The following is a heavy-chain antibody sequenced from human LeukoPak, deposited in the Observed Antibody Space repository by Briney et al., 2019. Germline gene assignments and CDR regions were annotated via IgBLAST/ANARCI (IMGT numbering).Heavy chain of an antibody. Sequence: GGSLRLSCAASGFTFSDYYMSWIRQAPGKGLEWVSYISSSGSTIYYADSVKGRFTISRDNAKNTVYLQMNSLRAEDTAVYYCARVLRYCSGGNCYSGGLGYMDVWGKGTTVTISS. CDR1: GFTFSDYY. V-gene: IGHV3-11*01. J-gene: IGHJ6*03. CDR2: ISSSGSTI. CDR3: ARVLRYCSGGNCYSGGLGYMDV. D-gene: IGHD2-15*01.